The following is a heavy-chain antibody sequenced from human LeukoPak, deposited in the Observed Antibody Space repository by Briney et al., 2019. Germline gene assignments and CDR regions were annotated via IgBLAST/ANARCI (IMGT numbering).Heavy chain of an antibody. CDR2: IYTSGST. Sequence: SETLSLTCTVSGGSISSYDWSWIRQPAGKGLEWIGRIYTSGSTNYNPSLKSRVTISVDKSENQFSLKLSSVTAADTAVYYCARVLVERVYYFDYWGQGTLVTVSS. D-gene: IGHD2-8*01. V-gene: IGHV4-4*07. J-gene: IGHJ4*02. CDR1: GGSISSYD. CDR3: ARVLVERVYYFDY.